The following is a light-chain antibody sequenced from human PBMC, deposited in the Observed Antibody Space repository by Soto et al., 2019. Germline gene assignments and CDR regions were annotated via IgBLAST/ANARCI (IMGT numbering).Light chain of an antibody. J-gene: IGKJ1*01. CDR2: GAS. V-gene: IGKV1-27*01. CDR1: QTISSW. Sequence: DIPMTQPPSTLAGSLLDGLTITCRASQTISSWLAWYQQKPGKAPKLLIYGASTLHSGVPPRFSGSGSGTYFTLTISNLQPEDSATYYCQKYDTVPWTFGQGTKVDIK. CDR3: QKYDTVPWT.